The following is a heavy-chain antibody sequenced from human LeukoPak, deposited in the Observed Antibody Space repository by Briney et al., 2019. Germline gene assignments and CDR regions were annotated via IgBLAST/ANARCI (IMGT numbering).Heavy chain of an antibody. V-gene: IGHV4-34*01. Sequence: SETLSLTCAVYGGSFSGYYWSWIRQPPGKGLEWIGEINHSGSTNYNPSLKSRVTISVDTSKNQFSLKLSSVTAADTAVYYCARDVDGSGSYNRFDPWGQGTLVTVSS. CDR2: INHSGST. D-gene: IGHD3-10*01. CDR3: ARDVDGSGSYNRFDP. CDR1: GGSFSGYY. J-gene: IGHJ5*02.